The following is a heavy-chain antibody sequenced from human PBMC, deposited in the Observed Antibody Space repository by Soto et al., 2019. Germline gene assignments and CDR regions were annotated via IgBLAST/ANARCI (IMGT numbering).Heavy chain of an antibody. Sequence: TSETLSLTCTVSGGSISSYYWSWIRQPPGKGLEWIGYIYYSGSTNYNPSLKSRVTISVDTSKNQFSLKLSSVTAADTAVYYCARDGHYYDSSGYYHNWFDPWGQGTLVTVSS. CDR3: ARDGHYYDSSGYYHNWFDP. J-gene: IGHJ5*02. CDR1: GGSISSYY. D-gene: IGHD3-22*01. V-gene: IGHV4-59*01. CDR2: IYYSGST.